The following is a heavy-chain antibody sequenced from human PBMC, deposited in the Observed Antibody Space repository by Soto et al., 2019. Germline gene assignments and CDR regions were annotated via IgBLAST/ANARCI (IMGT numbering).Heavy chain of an antibody. CDR1: GFTFTSYW. Sequence: QPGGSLRLSCAASGFTFTSYWMHWVRQAPGKGLVWVSRINNDGDMINYADFVEGRFTVSRDNAKNTVSLQMNSLTADDTAVYYCSRDYRVMISGVAPYYGMDVCAQGITVTVTS. D-gene: IGHD3-3*01. CDR2: INNDGDMI. CDR3: SRDYRVMISGVAPYYGMDV. V-gene: IGHV3-74*01. J-gene: IGHJ6*01.